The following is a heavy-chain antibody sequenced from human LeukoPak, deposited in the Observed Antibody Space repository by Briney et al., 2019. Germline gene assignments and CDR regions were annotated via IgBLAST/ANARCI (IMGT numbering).Heavy chain of an antibody. CDR1: GYSISSGYY. CDR3: ARGSGSYYTYAFDI. D-gene: IGHD3-10*01. CDR2: IYHSGST. Sequence: SETLSLTCAVSGYSISSGYYWGWIRQPPGKGLEWIGSIYHSGSTYYNPSLKSRVTISVDTSKNQFSLKLSSVTAADTAVYYCARGSGSYYTYAFDIWGQGTMVTVSS. V-gene: IGHV4-38-2*01. J-gene: IGHJ3*02.